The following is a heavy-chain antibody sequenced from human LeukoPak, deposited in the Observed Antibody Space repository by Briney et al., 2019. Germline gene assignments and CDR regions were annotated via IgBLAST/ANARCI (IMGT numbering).Heavy chain of an antibody. Sequence: PGGSLRLSCAASGFTVSSNYMSWVRQAPGQGLEWIGNVQYSGSTYYNPSLKSRVTISLDTSKNQFSLRLSSVTAADTSMYYCTRRRGGTSSRDYWGQGTLVTVSS. J-gene: IGHJ4*02. CDR1: GFTVSSNY. V-gene: IGHV4-39*01. D-gene: IGHD6-13*01. CDR2: VQYSGST. CDR3: TRRRGGTSSRDY.